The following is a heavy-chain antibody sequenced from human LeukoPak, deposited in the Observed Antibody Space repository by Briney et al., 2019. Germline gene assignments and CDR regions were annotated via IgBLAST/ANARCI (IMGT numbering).Heavy chain of an antibody. CDR1: GGSISSYY. V-gene: IGHV4-59*01. CDR3: ARGYDSSGYLYGY. CDR2: IYYSGST. Sequence: SETLSLTCTVSGGSISSYYWSWIRQPPGKGLEWIGYIYYSGSTNYNPSLKSRVTISVDTSTNQFSLKLSSVTAADTAVYYCARGYDSSGYLYGYWGQGTLVTVSS. D-gene: IGHD3-22*01. J-gene: IGHJ4*02.